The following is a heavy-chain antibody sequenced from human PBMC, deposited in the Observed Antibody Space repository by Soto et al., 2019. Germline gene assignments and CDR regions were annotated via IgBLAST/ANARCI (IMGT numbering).Heavy chain of an antibody. J-gene: IGHJ4*02. V-gene: IGHV4-31*03. CDR3: ARDLPETPYFDY. D-gene: IGHD2-15*01. Sequence: TLSLTCTVSGVSIGTAAYYWTWIRRRPGKGLEWIGYIHYRGNTYYNQSFKSRLTISADTSKRQFSLSLSSVTAADTAIYYCARDLPETPYFDYWGQGTLVTVYS. CDR1: GVSIGTAAYY. CDR2: IHYRGNT.